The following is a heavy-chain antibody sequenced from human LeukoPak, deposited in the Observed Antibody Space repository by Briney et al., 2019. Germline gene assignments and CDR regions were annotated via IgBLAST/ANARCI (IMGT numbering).Heavy chain of an antibody. D-gene: IGHD5-18*01. CDR3: ARATTAMEPFDY. CDR2: ISGSGGST. CDR1: GFTFSSYA. Sequence: PGVSLRLSCAASGFTFSSYAMSWVRQAPGKGLEWVSAISGSGGSTYYADSVKGRFTISRDNSKNTLYLQMNSLRAEDTAVYYCARATTAMEPFDYWGQGTLVTVSS. J-gene: IGHJ4*02. V-gene: IGHV3-23*01.